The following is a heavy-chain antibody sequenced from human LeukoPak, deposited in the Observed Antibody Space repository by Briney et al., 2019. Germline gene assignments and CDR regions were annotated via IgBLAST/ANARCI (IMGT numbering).Heavy chain of an antibody. CDR2: IKTDGSET. J-gene: IGHJ4*02. D-gene: IGHD3-10*01. V-gene: IGHV3-7*01. CDR3: VSAIRGSPIDY. Sequence: GGSLRLSCAASGFSFSNYWMGWARQAPGKGLACVANIKTDGSETYYVDSVKGRFTISRDNAKNSLFLQMNSLRAEDTATYYCVSAIRGSPIDYWGQGTLVSVPS. CDR1: GFSFSNYW.